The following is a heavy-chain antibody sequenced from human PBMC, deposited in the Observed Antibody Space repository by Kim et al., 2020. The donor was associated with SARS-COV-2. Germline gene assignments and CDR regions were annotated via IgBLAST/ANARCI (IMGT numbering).Heavy chain of an antibody. V-gene: IGHV4-34*01. CDR1: GGSFSGYY. Sequence: SETLSLTCAVYGGSFSGYYWSWIRQPPGKGLEWIGEINHSGSTNYNPSLKSRVTISVDTSKNQFSLKLSSVTAADTAVYYCASPRRFNRGFDYWGQGTLV. CDR2: INHSGST. D-gene: IGHD3-10*01. J-gene: IGHJ4*02. CDR3: ASPRRFNRGFDY.